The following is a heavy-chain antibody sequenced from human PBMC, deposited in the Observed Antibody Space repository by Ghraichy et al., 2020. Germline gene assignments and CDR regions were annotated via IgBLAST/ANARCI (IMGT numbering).Heavy chain of an antibody. Sequence: GGSLRLSCATSGFTFSSYGMHWVRQAPGKGLEWVAVISFEGSNKYYGDSVKGRLTISRDNSKNTVYLEMNSLRGEDTAVYYCARGTGPHTSRLNWYFDLWGRGTLVTVSS. CDR3: ARGTGPHTSRLNWYFDL. J-gene: IGHJ2*01. D-gene: IGHD1-14*01. V-gene: IGHV3-30*03. CDR1: GFTFSSYG. CDR2: ISFEGSNK.